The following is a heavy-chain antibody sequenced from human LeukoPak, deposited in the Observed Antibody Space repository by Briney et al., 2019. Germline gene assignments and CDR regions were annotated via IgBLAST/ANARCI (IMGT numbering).Heavy chain of an antibody. J-gene: IGHJ4*02. CDR2: ISSSGSTI. CDR3: ARDKSYYYDSSGYSVDFDY. D-gene: IGHD3-22*01. Sequence: GGSLRLSCAASGFNFNNYAMSWVRQAPGKGLEWVSYISSSGSTIYYADSVKGRFTISRDNAKNSLYLQMNSLRAEDTAVYYCARDKSYYYDSSGYSVDFDYWGQGTLVTVSS. V-gene: IGHV3-48*04. CDR1: GFNFNNYA.